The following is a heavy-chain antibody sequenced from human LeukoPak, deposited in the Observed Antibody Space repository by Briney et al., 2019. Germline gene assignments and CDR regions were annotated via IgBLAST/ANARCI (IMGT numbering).Heavy chain of an antibody. D-gene: IGHD3-22*01. CDR1: GFIFSSYA. CDR2: ISGSGGST. Sequence: GGSLRLSCAASGFIFSSYAMSWVRQAPGKGLEWVSTISGSGGSTYYADSVKGRFTISRDNSKNTVYLQMNSLRAEDTAVYYCARDRYYDSSGYYFLLGYWGQGTLVTVSS. CDR3: ARDRYYDSSGYYFLLGY. V-gene: IGHV3-23*01. J-gene: IGHJ4*02.